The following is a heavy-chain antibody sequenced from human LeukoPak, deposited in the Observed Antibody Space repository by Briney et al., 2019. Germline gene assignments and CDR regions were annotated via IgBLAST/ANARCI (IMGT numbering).Heavy chain of an antibody. CDR2: IKQDGSEK. D-gene: IGHD2-8*01. Sequence: PGGSLRLSCAASGFTFTKYWMTWVRPAPGKGLEWVANIKQDGSEKFYVDSVKGRFTISRDNAKNTLYQTMNSLRGEDTAVYYCARAFPRENGVYPYYYYGMAVWGQGTTVTVSS. CDR1: GFTFTKYW. V-gene: IGHV3-7*04. J-gene: IGHJ6*02. CDR3: ARAFPRENGVYPYYYYGMAV.